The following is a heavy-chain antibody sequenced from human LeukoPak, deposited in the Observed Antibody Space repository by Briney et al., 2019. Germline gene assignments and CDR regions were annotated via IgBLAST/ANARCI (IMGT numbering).Heavy chain of an antibody. Sequence: ASVKVSCKVSGYTLTELSMHWVRQAPGKGLEWMGGFDPEDGETIYAQKFQGRVTMTEDTSTDTAYMELSSLRSEDTAVYYCARASKYGYCSSTSCYRGIGLDYWGQGTLVTVSS. J-gene: IGHJ4*02. D-gene: IGHD2-2*03. CDR2: FDPEDGET. V-gene: IGHV1-24*01. CDR1: GYTLTELS. CDR3: ARASKYGYCSSTSCYRGIGLDY.